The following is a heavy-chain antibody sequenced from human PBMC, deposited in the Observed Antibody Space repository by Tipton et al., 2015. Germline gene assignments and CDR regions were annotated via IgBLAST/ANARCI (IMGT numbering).Heavy chain of an antibody. J-gene: IGHJ4*02. CDR3: ARGKYSSAGGVAY. CDR1: GFTFSEYS. Sequence: SLRLSCVASGFTFSEYSMSWVRQAPGKGLEWVANIRQDGSEKYYVDSVKGRFTISRDNAKNSLYLQMNSLRAEDTAVYYCARGKYSSAGGVAYWGQGTLVTVSS. V-gene: IGHV3-7*02. D-gene: IGHD6-19*01. CDR2: IRQDGSEK.